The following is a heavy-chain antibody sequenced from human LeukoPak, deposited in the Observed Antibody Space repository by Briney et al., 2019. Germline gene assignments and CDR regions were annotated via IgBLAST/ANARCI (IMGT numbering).Heavy chain of an antibody. V-gene: IGHV4-31*03. CDR3: ARGGAAARPLDP. J-gene: IGHJ5*02. CDR1: GGSISSGGYY. Sequence: SETLSLTCTVSGGSISSGGYYWSWIRQHPGKGLEWIGYIYYSGSTYYNPSLKSRVTISVDTSKNQFSLKLSSVTAADTAVYYCARGGAAARPLDPWGQGTLVTVSS. CDR2: IYYSGST. D-gene: IGHD6-6*01.